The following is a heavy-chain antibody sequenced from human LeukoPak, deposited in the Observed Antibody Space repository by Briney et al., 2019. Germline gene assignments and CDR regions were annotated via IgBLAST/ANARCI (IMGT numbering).Heavy chain of an antibody. Sequence: GGSLRLSCAASGFAFSNYAMSWVRQAPGKGLEWVSSLSGGGDSRYYADSVMGRFTISRDNSKNTMYLQMNSLRAEDTAVYYCAKAVRSMVTGGGYFDSWGQGTLVTVSS. J-gene: IGHJ4*02. CDR3: AKAVRSMVTGGGYFDS. CDR2: LSGGGDSR. D-gene: IGHD3-10*01. CDR1: GFAFSNYA. V-gene: IGHV3-23*01.